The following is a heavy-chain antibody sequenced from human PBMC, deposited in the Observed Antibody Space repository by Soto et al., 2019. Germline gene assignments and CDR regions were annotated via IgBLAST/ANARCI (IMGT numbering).Heavy chain of an antibody. Sequence: EVQLLESGGGLVQPGGSLRLSCAASGFTFSSYAMSWVRQAPGKGLEWVSAIRGSGGTTYYADSVKGRFTSSSDNSKTALYLTMNSLRAEDTAVYSCAISAIGWLSAFDMWGQGTMVTVSS. D-gene: IGHD6-19*01. CDR3: AISAIGWLSAFDM. CDR2: IRGSGGTT. J-gene: IGHJ3*02. V-gene: IGHV3-23*01. CDR1: GFTFSSYA.